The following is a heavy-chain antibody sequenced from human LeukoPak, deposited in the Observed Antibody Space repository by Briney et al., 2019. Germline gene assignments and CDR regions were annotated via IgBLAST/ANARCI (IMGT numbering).Heavy chain of an antibody. D-gene: IGHD3-22*01. J-gene: IGHJ4*02. V-gene: IGHV1-2*04. CDR3: AREYVEDYYDSSGYLGY. Sequence: ASVKVSFKASGYTFTVYYMHWVRQAPGQGLEWMGWINPNSGGTNYAQKFQGWVTMTRDTSISTAYMELSRLRSDDTAVYYCAREYVEDYYDSSGYLGYWGQGTLVTVSS. CDR2: INPNSGGT. CDR1: GYTFTVYY.